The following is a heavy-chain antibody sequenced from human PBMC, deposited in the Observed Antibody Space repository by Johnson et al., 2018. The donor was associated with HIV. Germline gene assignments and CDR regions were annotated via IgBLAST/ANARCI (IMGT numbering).Heavy chain of an antibody. CDR3: TYSSDWSPGAFDI. CDR1: GFTFSSYW. CDR2: IWYDGSNK. V-gene: IGHV3-33*08. J-gene: IGHJ3*02. Sequence: QVQLVESGGGLVQPGGSLRLSCAASGFTFSSYWMSWVRQAPGKGLEWVAVIWYDGSNKYYADSVKGRFTISRDNSKNTLYLQMNSLRAEDTAVYYCTYSSDWSPGAFDIWGQGTMVTVSS. D-gene: IGHD6-19*01.